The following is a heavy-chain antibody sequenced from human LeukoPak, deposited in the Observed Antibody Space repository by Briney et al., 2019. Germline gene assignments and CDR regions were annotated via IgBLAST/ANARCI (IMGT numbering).Heavy chain of an antibody. CDR2: IWYDGSNK. CDR1: GGSFSGYY. V-gene: IGHV3-33*08. CDR3: ARGDYYDSSGYYFPDAFDI. D-gene: IGHD3-22*01. J-gene: IGHJ3*02. Sequence: LSLTCAVYGGSFSGYYWSWIRQPPGKGLEWVAVIWYDGSNKYYVDSVQGRFTISRDNSKNTLYLQMSSLRAEDTAVYYCARGDYYDSSGYYFPDAFDIWGQGTMVTVSS.